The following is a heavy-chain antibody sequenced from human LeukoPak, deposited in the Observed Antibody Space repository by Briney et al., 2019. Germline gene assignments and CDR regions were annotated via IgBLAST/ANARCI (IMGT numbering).Heavy chain of an antibody. J-gene: IGHJ6*04. D-gene: IGHD2-2*01. CDR1: GGTFSSYA. CDR2: IIPIFGTA. CDR3: ARHPIVVVPAGAYYYYYGMDV. Sequence: SVKVSCKASGGTFSSYAISWVRQATGQGLEWMGGIIPIFGTANYAQKFQGRVTITADESTSTAYMELSSLRSEATAVYYCARHPIVVVPAGAYYYYYGMDVWGKGTTVTVSS. V-gene: IGHV1-69*13.